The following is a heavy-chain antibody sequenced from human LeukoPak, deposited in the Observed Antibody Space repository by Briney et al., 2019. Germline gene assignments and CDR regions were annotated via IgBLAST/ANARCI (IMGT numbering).Heavy chain of an antibody. CDR3: ARLAVAGPRYYFDY. CDR2: IYYSGST. Sequence: SETLSLTCTVSGGSISSYYWSWMRQPPGKGLEWIGYIYYSGSTNYNPSLKSRVTISVDTSKNQFSLKLSSVTAADTAVYYCARLAVAGPRYYFDYWGQGTLVTASS. D-gene: IGHD6-19*01. J-gene: IGHJ4*02. V-gene: IGHV4-59*01. CDR1: GGSISSYY.